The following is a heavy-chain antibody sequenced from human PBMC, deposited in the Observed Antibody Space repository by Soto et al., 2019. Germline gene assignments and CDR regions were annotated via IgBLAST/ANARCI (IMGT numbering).Heavy chain of an antibody. CDR1: GFTFSTYA. D-gene: IGHD1-1*01. J-gene: IGHJ5*02. CDR3: ARRPTATAS. CDR2: ISASGGDT. V-gene: IGHV3-23*01. Sequence: EAQMLESGGGSVQPGGSLRPSCAASGFTFSTYAVAWVRQSPGKGLEWVSSISASGGDTWYADSVKGRFTISRDNSKNTLYLQMNSLRVEDTAVYYCARRPTATASWGQGTLVTVSS.